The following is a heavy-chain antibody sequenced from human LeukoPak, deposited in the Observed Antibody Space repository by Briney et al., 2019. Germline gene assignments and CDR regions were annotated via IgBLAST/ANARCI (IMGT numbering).Heavy chain of an antibody. Sequence: GGSLRLSCAASGFTFSSYGMHGVRQAPGKGLEWVAVISHDGSNEVYADPVKGRFTISRDNSKNTLYLQMNSLRVEDTAVYYCARYSTSGRYFYAFDLWGQGTVVTVSS. CDR3: ARYSTSGRYFYAFDL. D-gene: IGHD1-26*01. V-gene: IGHV3-30*03. CDR1: GFTFSSYG. CDR2: ISHDGSNE. J-gene: IGHJ3*01.